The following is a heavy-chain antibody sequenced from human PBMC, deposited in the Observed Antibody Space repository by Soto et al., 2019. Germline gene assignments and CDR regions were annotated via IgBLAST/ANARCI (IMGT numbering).Heavy chain of an antibody. J-gene: IGHJ4*02. CDR3: ARDRMVFNY. V-gene: IGHV3-11*01. CDR2: VTTDTI. D-gene: IGHD2-8*01. Sequence: QVQLVDSGGGLVKAGESLTLSCAASGFTFSDYFMTWIRQAPGKGLEWVSYVTTDTIHYADAVKGRFTLSMDSAKNSLYLQMINLRAEDTGVYYCARDRMVFNYWGQGALVTVSS. CDR1: GFTFSDYF.